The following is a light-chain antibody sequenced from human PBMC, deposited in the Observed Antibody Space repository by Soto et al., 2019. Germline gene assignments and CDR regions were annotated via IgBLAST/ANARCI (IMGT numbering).Light chain of an antibody. CDR1: SSDVGGSKY. CDR2: DVS. V-gene: IGLV2-11*01. Sequence: ISCTGSSSDVGGSKYVSWYQQHPDKAPKLMIYDVSKRPSGVPARFSGSKSGNTASLTISGLQTEDEADYYCCSYAGSSSVFGTGTKVTVL. J-gene: IGLJ1*01. CDR3: CSYAGSSSV.